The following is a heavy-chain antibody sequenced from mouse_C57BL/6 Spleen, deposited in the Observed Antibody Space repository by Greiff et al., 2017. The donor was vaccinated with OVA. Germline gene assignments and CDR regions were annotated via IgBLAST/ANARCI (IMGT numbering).Heavy chain of an antibody. CDR3: ARGGTTVVDWYFDV. D-gene: IGHD1-1*01. J-gene: IGHJ1*03. Sequence: QVQLQQSGPELVKPGASVKISCKASGYAFSSSWMNWVKQRPGKGLEWIGRIYPGDGDTNYNGKFKGKATLTADKSSSTAYMQLSSLTSEDSAVYFCARGGTTVVDWYFDVWGTGTTVTVSS. CDR1: GYAFSSSW. V-gene: IGHV1-82*01. CDR2: IYPGDGDT.